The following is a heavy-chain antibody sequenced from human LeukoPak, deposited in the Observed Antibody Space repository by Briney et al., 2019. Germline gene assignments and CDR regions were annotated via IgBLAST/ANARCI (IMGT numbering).Heavy chain of an antibody. CDR2: FHNSGTS. V-gene: IGHV4-59*08. D-gene: IGHD3-22*01. CDR1: DDSISDYY. Sequence: PSETLSLTCTVSDDSISDYYRGWIRQPPGKGLEWIGYFHNSGTSTYNPSLKSRVTISVDTSKNQFSLKLSSVTAADTAVYYCARSYYDSSGFEKYFDYWGQGTLVTVSS. CDR3: ARSYYDSSGFEKYFDY. J-gene: IGHJ4*02.